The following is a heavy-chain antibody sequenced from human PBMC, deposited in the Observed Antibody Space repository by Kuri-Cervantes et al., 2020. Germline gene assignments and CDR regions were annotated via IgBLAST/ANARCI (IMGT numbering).Heavy chain of an antibody. D-gene: IGHD3-16*02. V-gene: IGHV4-59*01. J-gene: IGHJ3*02. CDR1: GGSISNYY. CDR3: ARVGREYEVWGSYRYSFDVFDI. CDR2: IYYSGST. Sequence: SETLSLTCTVSGGSISNYYWSWIRQPPGKGLEWIDYIYYSGSTNYNPSLKSRVTISVDTSKNQFSLNLPSVTAADTAVYYCARVGREYEVWGSYRYSFDVFDIWGQGTMVTVS.